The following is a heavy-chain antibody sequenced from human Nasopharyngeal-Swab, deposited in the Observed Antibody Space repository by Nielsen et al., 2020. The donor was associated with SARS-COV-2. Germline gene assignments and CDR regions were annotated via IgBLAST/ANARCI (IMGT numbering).Heavy chain of an antibody. CDR2: INNDGSVT. V-gene: IGHV3-74*01. CDR3: AKYVGSASYGLDS. D-gene: IGHD6-19*01. J-gene: IGHJ4*02. CDR1: GFTFSSYW. Sequence: GGSLRLSCAASGFTFSSYWMHWVRQAPGKGLVWVSRINNDGSVTNYADSVKGRFTISRDNAKNTLYLQMNSLRAEDTAMYYCAKYVGSASYGLDSWGQGTLVTVSS.